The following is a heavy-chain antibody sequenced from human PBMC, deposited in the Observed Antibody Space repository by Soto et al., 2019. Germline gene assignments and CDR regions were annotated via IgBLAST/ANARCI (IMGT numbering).Heavy chain of an antibody. V-gene: IGHV1-69*13. CDR2: IIPIFGTA. CDR1: GGTFSSYA. CDR3: ARDLRFTMIVDGDAFDI. D-gene: IGHD3-22*01. J-gene: IGHJ3*02. Sequence: SVKVSCKASGGTFSSYAISWVRQAPGQGLEWMGGIIPIFGTANYAQKFQGRVTITADESTSTAYMELSSLRSEDTAVYYCARDLRFTMIVDGDAFDIWGQGTKVTVSS.